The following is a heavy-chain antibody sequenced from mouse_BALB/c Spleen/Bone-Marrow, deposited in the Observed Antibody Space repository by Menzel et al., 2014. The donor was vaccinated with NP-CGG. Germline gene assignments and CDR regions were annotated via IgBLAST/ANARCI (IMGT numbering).Heavy chain of an antibody. CDR1: GYTFTDYA. Sequence: QVQLKESGAELVRPGVSVKISCKGSGYTFTDYAMHWVKRSHAKSLEWIGVISTYYGEASYNQKFKGKATMTVDKSSSTAYMELARLTSEDSAIYYCASGNYYYAMDYWGQGTSVTVSS. CDR3: ASGNYYYAMDY. CDR2: ISTYYGEA. V-gene: IGHV1-67*01. D-gene: IGHD2-1*01. J-gene: IGHJ4*01.